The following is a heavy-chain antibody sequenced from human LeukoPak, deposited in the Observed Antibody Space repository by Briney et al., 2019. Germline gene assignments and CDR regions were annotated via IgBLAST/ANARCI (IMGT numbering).Heavy chain of an antibody. CDR2: IYYSGST. V-gene: IGHV4-30-4*08. CDR3: AREIFGVARKDAFDI. D-gene: IGHD3-3*01. CDR1: GGSISSGDYY. J-gene: IGHJ3*02. Sequence: PSGTLSLTCTVSGGSISSGDYYWSWIRQPPGKGLEWIGYIYYSGSTYYNPSLKSRVTISVDTSKNQFSLKLSSVTAADTAVYYCAREIFGVARKDAFDIWGQGTMVTVSS.